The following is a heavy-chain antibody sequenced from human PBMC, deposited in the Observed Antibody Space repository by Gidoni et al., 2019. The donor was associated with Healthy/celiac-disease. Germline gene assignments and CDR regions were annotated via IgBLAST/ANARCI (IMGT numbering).Heavy chain of an antibody. CDR3: ARGARYGDYVWFDP. D-gene: IGHD4-17*01. CDR2: INHSGST. J-gene: IGHJ5*02. V-gene: IGHV4-34*01. CDR1: GGSFSGYY. Sequence: QVQLQQWGAGLLKPSETLSLTCAVYGGSFSGYYWSWIRQPPGKGLEWIGAINHSGSTNYHPSLKSRVTISVDTSKNQFSLKLSSVTAADTAVYYCARGARYGDYVWFDPWGQGTLVTVSS.